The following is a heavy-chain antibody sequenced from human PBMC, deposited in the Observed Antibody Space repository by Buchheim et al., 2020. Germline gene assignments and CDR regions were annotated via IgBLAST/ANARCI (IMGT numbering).Heavy chain of an antibody. CDR1: GFTFSSYG. J-gene: IGHJ6*02. CDR2: ISYDGSNK. V-gene: IGHV3-30*03. CDR3: ATLKPGGGMDV. Sequence: QVQLVESGGGVVQPGRSLRLSCADSGFTFSSYGMHWVRQAPGKGLEWVAVISYDGSNKYYADSVKGRFTISRDNFKKTLYLQMNSRRSEDTAVYYCATLKPGGGMDVWGQGTT. D-gene: IGHD1-26*01.